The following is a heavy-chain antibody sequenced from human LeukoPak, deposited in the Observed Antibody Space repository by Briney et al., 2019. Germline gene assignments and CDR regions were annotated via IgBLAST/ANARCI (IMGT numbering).Heavy chain of an antibody. D-gene: IGHD3-10*01. Sequence: GGSLRLSCAAFGFTFSSYSMNWVRQAPGKGLEWVSSISSSSSYIYYADSVKGRFTISRDNAKNSLYLQMNSLRAEDTAVYYCARDHGSGSFSIDYWGQGTLVTVSS. CDR1: GFTFSSYS. J-gene: IGHJ4*02. V-gene: IGHV3-21*01. CDR3: ARDHGSGSFSIDY. CDR2: ISSSSSYI.